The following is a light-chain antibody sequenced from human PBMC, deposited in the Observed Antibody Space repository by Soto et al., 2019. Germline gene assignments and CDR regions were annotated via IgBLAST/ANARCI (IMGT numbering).Light chain of an antibody. CDR3: QQYNLDPYT. Sequence: DIQMTRSPSTLSASVGDRVIVTCRASQSIVNWLAWYQQKPGKAPKLLISDASKLESGVPSRFSGVGSGTEFTLTISSLQPDDSATYFCQQYNLDPYTFGQGTKLEIK. CDR2: DAS. V-gene: IGKV1-5*01. J-gene: IGKJ2*01. CDR1: QSIVNW.